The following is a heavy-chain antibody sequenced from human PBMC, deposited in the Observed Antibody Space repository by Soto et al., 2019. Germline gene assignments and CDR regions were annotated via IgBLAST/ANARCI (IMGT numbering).Heavy chain of an antibody. Sequence: ASVKVSCKASGYTFTSYYMHWVRQAPGQGPEWMGIINPSGGSTSYAQKFQGRVTMTRDTSTSTVYMELSSLRSEDTAVYYCARSPLVGWFDPWGQGTLVTVSS. J-gene: IGHJ5*02. D-gene: IGHD2-8*02. CDR3: ARSPLVGWFDP. V-gene: IGHV1-46*01. CDR1: GYTFTSYY. CDR2: INPSGGST.